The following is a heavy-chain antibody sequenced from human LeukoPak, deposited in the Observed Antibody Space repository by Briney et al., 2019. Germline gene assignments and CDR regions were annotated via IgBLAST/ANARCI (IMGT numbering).Heavy chain of an antibody. J-gene: IGHJ4*02. D-gene: IGHD5-12*01. CDR3: AKRTRGYGTLDY. CDR1: GFTFRSYA. CDR2: ISGSGVST. V-gene: IGHV3-23*01. Sequence: GGSLRLSCAASGFTFRSYAMTWVRQAPGKGLEWVSAISGSGVSTYYADSVKGRFTISRDNSNNTLYLQMNSLRAEDTAVYYCAKRTRGYGTLDYWGQGTLVTVSS.